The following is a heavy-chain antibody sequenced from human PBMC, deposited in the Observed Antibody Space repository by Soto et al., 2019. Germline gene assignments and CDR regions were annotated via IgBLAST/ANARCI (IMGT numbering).Heavy chain of an antibody. CDR3: ARGAIFGVVLYYGMDV. V-gene: IGHV1-69*13. D-gene: IGHD3-3*01. CDR2: IIPIFGTA. Sequence: SVKVSCKASGGTFSSYAISWVRQAPRQGLEWMGGIIPIFGTANYAQKFQGRVTITADESTSTAYMELSSLRSEDTAVYYCARGAIFGVVLYYGMDVWGQGTTVTVSS. J-gene: IGHJ6*02. CDR1: GGTFSSYA.